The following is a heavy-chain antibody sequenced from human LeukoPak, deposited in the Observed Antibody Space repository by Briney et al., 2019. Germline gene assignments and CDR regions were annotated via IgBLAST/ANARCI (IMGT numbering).Heavy chain of an antibody. CDR1: GDSISSGDYY. D-gene: IGHD3-22*01. CDR2: ISSSGST. J-gene: IGHJ3*02. Sequence: PSETLSLTCTVSGDSISSGDYYWSWIRQPAGKGLEWIGRISSSGSTNYNPSLKSRVTISVDTSKNQFSLKLSSVAAADTAVYFCARGPYSYDSSGAFDIWGQGTMVTVSS. CDR3: ARGPYSYDSSGAFDI. V-gene: IGHV4-61*02.